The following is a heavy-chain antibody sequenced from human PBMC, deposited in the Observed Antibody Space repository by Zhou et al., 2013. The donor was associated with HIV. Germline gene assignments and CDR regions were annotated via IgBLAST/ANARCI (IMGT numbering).Heavy chain of an antibody. J-gene: IGHJ4*02. CDR3: AKDLWPAPRVNWEYRGY. V-gene: IGHV3-23*01. D-gene: IGHD1-1*01. CDR2: INDSGGTT. Sequence: EVQLLESGGGLVQPGGSLRLSCAASGFTFASRAMSWVRQAPGKGLQWVSVINDSGGTTYYADSVKGRFTISRDNSKNTLYLQMNSLRDEDTAVYYCAKDLWPAPRVNWEYRGYWGQGTLVTVSS. CDR1: GFTFASRA.